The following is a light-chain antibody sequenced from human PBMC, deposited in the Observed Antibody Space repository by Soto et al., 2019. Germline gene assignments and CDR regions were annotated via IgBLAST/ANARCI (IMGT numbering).Light chain of an antibody. Sequence: DIQMTQSPSMLSASVGDRVTIACRASQSIRRWLAWYQQKPGKATKLLILATSTLQSGVPSRFSGSGSGTDFTLTISSLQPEDFATYYCQQVNVYPSTFGGGTKVDIK. J-gene: IGKJ4*01. V-gene: IGKV1-5*01. CDR1: QSIRRW. CDR3: QQVNVYPST. CDR2: ATS.